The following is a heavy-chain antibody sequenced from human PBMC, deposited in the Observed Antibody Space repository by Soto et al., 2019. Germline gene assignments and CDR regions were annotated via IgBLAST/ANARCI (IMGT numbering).Heavy chain of an antibody. CDR2: ISQTGDYI. Sequence: GGSLRLSCVGSGFNFRIYTMNWVRQAPGKGPEWVSSISQTGDYIFYADSVKGRFTISRDNAKNSVFLQMNSLRAEDTAVYYCATRGYSYGDAFDIWGQGTMVTVSS. D-gene: IGHD5-18*01. V-gene: IGHV3-21*01. CDR3: ATRGYSYGDAFDI. CDR1: GFNFRIYT. J-gene: IGHJ3*02.